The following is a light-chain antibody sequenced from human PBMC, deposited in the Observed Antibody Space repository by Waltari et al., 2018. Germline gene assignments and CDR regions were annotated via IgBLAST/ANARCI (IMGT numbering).Light chain of an antibody. CDR1: QNILYSSNNKNY. CDR2: WAS. V-gene: IGKV4-1*01. CDR3: QQYYSSPYT. Sequence: DIVLTQSPDSLAVSLGERATINCKSSQNILYSSNNKNYLAWYQQKAGQPPKLLFYWASTRESGVPDRFGGSGSGTDFTLTISSLQAEDVAVYYCQQYYSSPYTFGQGTRLEIK. J-gene: IGKJ2*01.